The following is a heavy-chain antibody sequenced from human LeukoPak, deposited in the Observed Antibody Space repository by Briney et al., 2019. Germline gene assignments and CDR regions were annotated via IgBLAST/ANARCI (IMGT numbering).Heavy chain of an antibody. CDR2: ISYDGSNN. CDR1: GFTFSSYG. D-gene: IGHD2-2*02. J-gene: IGHJ5*02. Sequence: GGSLRLSCAASGFTFSSYGMHWVRQAPGKGLERVAVISYDGSNNYYADSVKGRFTVSRDNSKNTLYLQMNSLRAEDTAVYYCAKGYCSSTSCYTGWFDPWGQGTLVTVSS. V-gene: IGHV3-30*18. CDR3: AKGYCSSTSCYTGWFDP.